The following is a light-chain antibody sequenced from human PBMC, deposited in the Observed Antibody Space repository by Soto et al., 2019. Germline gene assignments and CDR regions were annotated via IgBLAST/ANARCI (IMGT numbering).Light chain of an antibody. CDR2: EVT. CDR3: CSYTSDNTWV. V-gene: IGLV2-23*02. CDR1: NSDIGNYNI. J-gene: IGLJ3*02. Sequence: QSALTQPASVSGSPGQSITISCTGSNSDIGNYNIVSWYQQHPDKAPQLIIYEVTKRPSGVSNRFSGSKSGNTASLTISGLQAEDEGDYHCCSYTSDNTWVFGGGTRLTVL.